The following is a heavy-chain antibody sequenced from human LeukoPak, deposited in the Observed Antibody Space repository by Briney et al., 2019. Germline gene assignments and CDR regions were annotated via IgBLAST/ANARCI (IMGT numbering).Heavy chain of an antibody. J-gene: IGHJ5*02. D-gene: IGHD5-18*01. CDR3: ARGSAMVTTYRGGNWFDP. Sequence: ASVKVSCKTSGYTFIDYYIHWVRQAPGQGLEWMGWINPKNGDTRCSQKFQGRVTMTRDRSISTAYMELSRLRSDDTAVYYCARGSAMVTTYRGGNWFDPWGQGTLVTVSS. CDR2: INPKNGDT. V-gene: IGHV1-2*02. CDR1: GYTFIDYY.